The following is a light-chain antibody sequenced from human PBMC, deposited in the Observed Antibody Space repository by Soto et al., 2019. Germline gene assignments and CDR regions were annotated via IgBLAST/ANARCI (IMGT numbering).Light chain of an antibody. V-gene: IGKV1-8*01. CDR3: QQYYSYPLT. CDR1: QGISSY. Sequence: AIRMTQSPSSFSASTGDRVTITCRASQGISSYLAWYQQKPGKAPKLLIYAASTLQSGVPSRFSGSGSGTDSTLTISCLQSEDFATYYCQQYYSYPLTFGGGTKVDTK. J-gene: IGKJ4*01. CDR2: AAS.